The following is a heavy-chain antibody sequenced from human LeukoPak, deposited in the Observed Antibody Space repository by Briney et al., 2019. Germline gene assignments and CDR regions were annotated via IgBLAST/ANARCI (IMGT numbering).Heavy chain of an antibody. J-gene: IGHJ3*02. CDR1: GGSISSGGYY. CDR2: IYYSGST. Sequence: SETLSLTCTVSGGSISSGGYYWSWIRQHPGKGLEWIGYIYYSGSTYYNPSLKSRVTISVDTSKNQFSLKLSSVTAADTAVYYCARDPRMSYCSGGSCYNLAYGAFDIWGQGTMVTVSS. V-gene: IGHV4-31*03. CDR3: ARDPRMSYCSGGSCYNLAYGAFDI. D-gene: IGHD2-15*01.